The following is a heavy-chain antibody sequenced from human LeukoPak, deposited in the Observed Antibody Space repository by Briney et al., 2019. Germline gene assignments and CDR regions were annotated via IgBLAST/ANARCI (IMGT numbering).Heavy chain of an antibody. CDR3: AKGAVEEWLVLYFDY. Sequence: GGSLRLSCAASGFTFDDYAMHWVRQAPGKGLEWVSLISWDGGSSYSADSVKGRFTISRDNSKYSLYLQMNSLRAEVTALYCCAKGAVEEWLVLYFDYWGQGTLVTVPS. CDR2: ISWDGGSS. CDR1: GFTFDDYA. D-gene: IGHD6-19*01. J-gene: IGHJ4*02. V-gene: IGHV3-43D*04.